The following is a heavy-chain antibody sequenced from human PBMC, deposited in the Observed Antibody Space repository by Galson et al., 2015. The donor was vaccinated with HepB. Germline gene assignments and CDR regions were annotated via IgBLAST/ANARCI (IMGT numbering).Heavy chain of an antibody. CDR2: INTGYGNT. D-gene: IGHD1-26*01. CDR1: GYTFTTYT. CDR3: AREIAGAETAFDC. Sequence: SVKVSCKASGYTFTTYTIHWVRQAPGQRLEWIGWINTGYGNTKYSQKFQGRVTITRDTSASTAYMELSSLRSEDTAIYYCAREIAGAETAFDCWGQGTLVTVSS. J-gene: IGHJ4*02. V-gene: IGHV1-3*04.